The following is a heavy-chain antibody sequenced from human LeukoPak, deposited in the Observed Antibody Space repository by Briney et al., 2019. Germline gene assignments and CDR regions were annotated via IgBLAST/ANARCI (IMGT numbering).Heavy chain of an antibody. J-gene: IGHJ4*02. Sequence: GRSLRLSCAASGFTFSSYGMHWVRQAPGKGLEWVAVISYDGSNKYYADSVKGRFTISRDNSKNTLYLQMNSLRAEDTAVYYCARALAAASHTSFDYWGQGTLVTVSS. CDR2: ISYDGSNK. D-gene: IGHD6-13*01. CDR1: GFTFSSYG. V-gene: IGHV3-30*03. CDR3: ARALAAASHTSFDY.